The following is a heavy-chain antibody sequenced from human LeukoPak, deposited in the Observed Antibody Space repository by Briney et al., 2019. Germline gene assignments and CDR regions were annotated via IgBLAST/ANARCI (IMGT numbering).Heavy chain of an antibody. CDR1: GFTVISNY. J-gene: IGHJ4*02. V-gene: IGHV3-66*01. CDR2: IYSGGST. Sequence: GGSLRLSCAASGFTVISNYVSWVRQAPGKGLEWVSSIYSGGSTYYTDSVKGRFTISRDNYKNTLYLQMNSLRAEDTAVYYCARDLAGYNSCDYWGQGTLVTVSS. CDR3: ARDLAGYNSCDY. D-gene: IGHD5-24*01.